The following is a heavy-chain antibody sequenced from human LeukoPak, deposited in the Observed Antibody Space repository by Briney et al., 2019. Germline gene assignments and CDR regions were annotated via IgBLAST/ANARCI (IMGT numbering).Heavy chain of an antibody. D-gene: IGHD3-22*01. J-gene: IGHJ4*02. V-gene: IGHV1-8*01. CDR2: MNPNSGNA. Sequence: ASVKVSCKASRYTFTSYDINWVRQATGQGLEWMGWMNPNSGNAGSAQKFQGRVTTTRSNPTSTAYMELSSLTSDDTAVYYCASANGAYFDTNGYYLYYFDYWGQGTLVTVSS. CDR1: RYTFTSYD. CDR3: ASANGAYFDTNGYYLYYFDY.